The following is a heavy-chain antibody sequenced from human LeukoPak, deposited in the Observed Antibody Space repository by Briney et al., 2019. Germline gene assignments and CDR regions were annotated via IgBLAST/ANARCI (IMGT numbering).Heavy chain of an antibody. CDR1: GFTFSSYS. D-gene: IGHD3-3*01. J-gene: IGHJ5*02. CDR3: ARDSELLEWLPDSDL. Sequence: GGSLRLSCAASGFTFSSYSMNWVRQAPGTGLEWVSSISSSSSYIYYADSVKGRFTVSRDNAKNSVYLQMNSLRAEDTAVYYCARDSELLEWLPDSDLWGQGTLVTVSS. CDR2: ISSSSSYI. V-gene: IGHV3-21*01.